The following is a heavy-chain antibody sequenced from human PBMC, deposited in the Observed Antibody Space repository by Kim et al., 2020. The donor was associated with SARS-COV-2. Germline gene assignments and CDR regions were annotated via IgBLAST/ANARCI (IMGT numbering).Heavy chain of an antibody. J-gene: IGHJ6*03. CDR2: ISYDGSNK. D-gene: IGHD6-13*01. CDR3: ARGGQQLVGYYYYYYMDV. V-gene: IGHV3-30-3*01. Sequence: GGSLRLSCAASGFTFSSYAMHWVRQAPGKGLEWVAVISYDGSNKYYADSVKGRFTISRDNSKNTLYLQMNSLRAEDTAVYYCARGGQQLVGYYYYYYMDVWGKGTTVTVSS. CDR1: GFTFSSYA.